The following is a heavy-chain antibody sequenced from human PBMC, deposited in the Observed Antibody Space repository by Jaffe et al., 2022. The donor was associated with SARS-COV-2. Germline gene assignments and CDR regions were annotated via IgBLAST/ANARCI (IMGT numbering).Heavy chain of an antibody. Sequence: QVQLQESGPGLVKPSETLSLTCTVSGGSTSHYYWSWIRQPPGKGLEWIGYVYYSGSTNYNPSLESRVTISVDSSKTQFSLKLKFVTAADTAVYYCARGGYGGSLYYYYLDVWGKGATVTVSS. CDR3: ARGGYGGSLYYYYLDV. V-gene: IGHV4-59*01. D-gene: IGHD5-18*01. J-gene: IGHJ6*03. CDR2: VYYSGST. CDR1: GGSTSHYY.